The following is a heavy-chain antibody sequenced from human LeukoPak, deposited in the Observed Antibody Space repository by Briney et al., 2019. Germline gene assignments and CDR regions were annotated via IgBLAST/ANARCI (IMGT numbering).Heavy chain of an antibody. CDR3: VTGYSGIYYVFDF. V-gene: IGHV1-8*03. CDR2: MNPNSGDT. CDR1: GYTFTNYD. J-gene: IGHJ4*02. Sequence: GASVKVSCKASGYTFTNYDINWVRRATGQGLEWMGWMNPNSGDTGYAQKFQGRVSITRDTSISTAYMELSRLRSDDTAVYYCVTGYSGIYYVFDFWGQGTLVTVSS. D-gene: IGHD1-26*01.